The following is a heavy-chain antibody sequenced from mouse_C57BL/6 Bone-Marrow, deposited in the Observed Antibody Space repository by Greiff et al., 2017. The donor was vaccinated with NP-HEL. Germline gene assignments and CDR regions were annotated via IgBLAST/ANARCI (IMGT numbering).Heavy chain of an antibody. CDR1: GYTFTGYW. CDR3: ARGGDYYGSSYVVYFDY. D-gene: IGHD1-1*01. V-gene: IGHV1-9*01. Sequence: QVQLQQSGAELMKPGASVKLSCKATGYTFTGYWIEWVKQRPGHGLEWIGEILPGSGSTNYNEKFKGKATFTADTSSNTAYMQLSSLTTEDSAIYYCARGGDYYGSSYVVYFDYWGQGTTLTVSS. CDR2: ILPGSGST. J-gene: IGHJ2*01.